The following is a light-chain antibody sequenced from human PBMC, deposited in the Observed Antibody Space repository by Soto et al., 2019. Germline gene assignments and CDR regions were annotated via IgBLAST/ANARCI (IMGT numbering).Light chain of an antibody. CDR2: DAS. CDR1: QSISSW. Sequence: DIQMTQSPSTLSASVGDRVTITCRASQSISSWLAWYQQKPGKAPKLLIYDASSLESGVPSRFSGSGSGTEFTLTTSSLQPDDFATYYRQQYNSYSTFGQGTKV. J-gene: IGKJ1*01. CDR3: QQYNSYST. V-gene: IGKV1-5*01.